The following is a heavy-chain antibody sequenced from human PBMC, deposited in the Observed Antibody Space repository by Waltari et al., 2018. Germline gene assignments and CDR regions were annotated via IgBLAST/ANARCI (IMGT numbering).Heavy chain of an antibody. CDR3: ATYIGASVGTAAFDV. V-gene: IGHV4-39*02. Sequence: QLQLQESGPGLVKPSETRSLTCSVSGVSITSNRHYWGWVRQPPGQGLEWIGTLSYTGATYRSPSLQSRVTISRDTSKNHLSLTLGSVTAADTAVYYCATYIGASVGTAAFDVWGQGTMVTVSS. J-gene: IGHJ3*01. CDR2: LSYTGAT. D-gene: IGHD5-12*01. CDR1: GVSITSNRHY.